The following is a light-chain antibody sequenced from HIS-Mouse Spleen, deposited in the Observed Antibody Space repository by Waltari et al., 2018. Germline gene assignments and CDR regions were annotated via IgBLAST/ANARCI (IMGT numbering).Light chain of an antibody. CDR1: SSDVGGYNL. J-gene: IGLJ3*02. CDR2: EGS. Sequence: QSALTQPASVSGSPGQSITISCTGTSSDVGGYNLVSWYQQHPGKAPKLMMYEGSKRPSGVSTRLSGSKSGNTASLTISGLQAEDEADYYCCSYAGSSTWVFGGGTKLTVL. V-gene: IGLV2-23*01. CDR3: CSYAGSSTWV.